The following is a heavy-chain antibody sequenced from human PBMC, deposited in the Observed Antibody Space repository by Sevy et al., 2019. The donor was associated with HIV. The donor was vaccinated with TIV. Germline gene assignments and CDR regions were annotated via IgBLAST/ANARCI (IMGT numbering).Heavy chain of an antibody. D-gene: IGHD2-8*01. CDR1: GFTFSKYS. J-gene: IGHJ4*02. CDR2: LSFGCGEI. CDR3: AREGFTKPHDY. Sequence: GGSLRLSCAASGFTFSKYSMSWVRQPPGKGLEWVSTLSFGCGEINYADSVKGRFTISRDNSKSSVYLQMNNLRPEDTAVYYCAREGFTKPHDYGGQGTLVTVSS. V-gene: IGHV3-23*01.